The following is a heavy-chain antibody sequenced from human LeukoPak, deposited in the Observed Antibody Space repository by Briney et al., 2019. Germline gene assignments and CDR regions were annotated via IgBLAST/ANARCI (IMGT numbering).Heavy chain of an antibody. V-gene: IGHV4-4*07. J-gene: IGHJ5*01. Sequence: SETLSLTCTVSDGAIGSYYWTWVRQPADKGFEWIGHVYSDGTTNYNPALKSRLTMSIDKAKNKFSLKVNSVTAADTAVYYCARVVSGGTFDSWGQGTLVTVSS. CDR1: DGAIGSYY. CDR2: VYSDGTT. CDR3: ARVVSGGTFDS. D-gene: IGHD5/OR15-5a*01.